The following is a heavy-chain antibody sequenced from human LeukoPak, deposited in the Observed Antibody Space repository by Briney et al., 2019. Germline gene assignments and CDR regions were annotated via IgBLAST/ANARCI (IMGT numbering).Heavy chain of an antibody. CDR1: GASITSDY. J-gene: IGHJ4*02. Sequence: SETLSLTCTVSGASITSDYWSWIRQSPREGVECIGRVFGTGGSNYTPSLNSRVAISVDTSRSQFSLKLTSVTAADTAVYYCARGGFLPPDYWGQGNLVTVSS. D-gene: IGHD1-14*01. CDR2: VFGTGGS. CDR3: ARGGFLPPDY. V-gene: IGHV4-4*07.